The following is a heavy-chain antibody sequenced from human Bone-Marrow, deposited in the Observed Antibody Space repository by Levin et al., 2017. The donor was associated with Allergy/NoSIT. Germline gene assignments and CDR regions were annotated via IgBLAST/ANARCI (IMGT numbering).Heavy chain of an antibody. Sequence: KPGESLKISCAASGFTFSSYSMNWVRQAPGKGLDWVSSITSSGTYIYYADSVKGRFTISRDNAKNSLFLQMNSLTAADTAVYYCARGLEYSGLPWGQGTLVTVSS. CDR1: GFTFSSYS. D-gene: IGHD5-12*01. V-gene: IGHV3-21*01. CDR2: ITSSGTYI. J-gene: IGHJ5*02. CDR3: ARGLEYSGLP.